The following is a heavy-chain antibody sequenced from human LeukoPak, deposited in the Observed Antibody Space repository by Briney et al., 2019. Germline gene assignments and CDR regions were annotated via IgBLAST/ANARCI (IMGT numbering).Heavy chain of an antibody. V-gene: IGHV4-39*01. CDR3: ARLRYSSSWVYCDSSGYYSYYFDY. CDR1: GGSISSSSYY. Sequence: SETLSLTCTVSGGSISSSSYYWGWIRQPPGKGLEWIGSIYYSGSTYYNPSLKSRVTISVDTSKNQFSLKLSSVTAADTAVYYCARLRYSSSWVYCDSSGYYSYYFDYWGQGTLVTVSS. CDR2: IYYSGST. J-gene: IGHJ4*02. D-gene: IGHD3-22*01.